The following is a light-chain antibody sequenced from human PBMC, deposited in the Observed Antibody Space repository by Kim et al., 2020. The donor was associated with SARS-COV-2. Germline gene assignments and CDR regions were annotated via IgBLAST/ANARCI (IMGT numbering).Light chain of an antibody. J-gene: IGLJ1*01. V-gene: IGLV3-21*04. CDR2: YDT. CDR1: RIGSKR. CDR3: QVWDSSRDHRGYV. Sequence: GGTARINCGGNRIGSKRVHWYQQKPGPAPALVIDYDTDRPSGIPERFSGSNSGNTATLTISRVEAGDEADYYCQVWDSSRDHRGYVFGTGTKVTVL.